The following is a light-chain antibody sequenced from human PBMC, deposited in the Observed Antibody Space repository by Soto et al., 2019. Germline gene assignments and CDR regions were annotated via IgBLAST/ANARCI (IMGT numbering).Light chain of an antibody. CDR2: DVT. V-gene: IGLV2-14*03. J-gene: IGLJ1*01. CDR3: NSYTSSSTYV. Sequence: SVLTQPASLSGSPGQSTPISCPGNSNVVGGFNYVSWYQQHPGKAPKLMVYDVTNRPSGVSYRFSGSKSGNTASLTISGLQAEDEADYYCNSYTSSSTYVFGTGTKVTVL. CDR1: SNVVGGFNY.